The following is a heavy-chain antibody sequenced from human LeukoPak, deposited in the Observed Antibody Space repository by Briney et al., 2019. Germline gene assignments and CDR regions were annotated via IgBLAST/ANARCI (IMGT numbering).Heavy chain of an antibody. CDR2: INSDASTT. Sequence: GGSLRLSCAASGFTFSSYWMHWVRQAPGKGLVWVSRINSDASTTTYADSVKGRFTISRDNAKNTLYLQMHSLRAEDTAVYYCARDDYYYGSGSFDYWGQGTLVTVSS. CDR1: GFTFSSYW. J-gene: IGHJ4*02. D-gene: IGHD3-10*01. CDR3: ARDDYYYGSGSFDY. V-gene: IGHV3-74*01.